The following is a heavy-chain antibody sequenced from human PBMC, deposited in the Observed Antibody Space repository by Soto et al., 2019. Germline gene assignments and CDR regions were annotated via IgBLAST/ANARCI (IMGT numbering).Heavy chain of an antibody. CDR1: GGSISSGNSYA. CDR3: ARAVAPYLGTWFDP. CDR2: ISHTGRT. Sequence: QLQLQESGSGLVKPSQTLSLTCAVSGGSISSGNSYAWCWIRQPPGKGLEWMGSISHTGRTSYNPSLKGRVTMSVDKSKNQFSLKLSSVTAADMAVYYCARAVAPYLGTWFDPWGQGSLVIVSS. D-gene: IGHD3-16*01. V-gene: IGHV4-30-2*01. J-gene: IGHJ5*02.